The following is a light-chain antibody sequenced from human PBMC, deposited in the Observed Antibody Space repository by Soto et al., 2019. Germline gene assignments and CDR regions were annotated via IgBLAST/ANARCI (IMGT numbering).Light chain of an antibody. CDR3: QRYGASTT. CDR2: GAS. V-gene: IGKV3-20*01. J-gene: IGKJ1*01. CDR1: QSVPNSY. Sequence: EIVLTQSPGTLSLSPGERATLSFRASQSVPNSYLAWYQQKPGQAPRLLIYGASSRATGIPVRFSGSGSGTDFTLTISRLEPEDFAVYYCQRYGASTTFGQGTKVDIK.